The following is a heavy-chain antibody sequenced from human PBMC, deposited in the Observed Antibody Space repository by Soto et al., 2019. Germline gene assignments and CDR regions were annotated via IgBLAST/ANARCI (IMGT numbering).Heavy chain of an antibody. CDR1: GYTFTSYV. J-gene: IGHJ6*02. Sequence: GASVKVSCKASGYTFTSYVISWVRQAPGQGLEWMGWISAYNGNTNYAQKLQGRVTMTTDTSTSTAYMELRSLRSDDTAVYYCAKSDYYDFWSGPYGMDVWGQGTTVTVSS. V-gene: IGHV1-18*01. D-gene: IGHD3-3*01. CDR3: AKSDYYDFWSGPYGMDV. CDR2: ISAYNGNT.